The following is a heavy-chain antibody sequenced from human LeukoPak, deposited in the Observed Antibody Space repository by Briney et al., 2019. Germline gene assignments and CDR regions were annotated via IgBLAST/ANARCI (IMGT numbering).Heavy chain of an antibody. CDR1: GDSISRSTYY. V-gene: IGHV4-39*02. CDR3: ARSSGTGTFSY. Sequence: SETLSLTCTVSGDSISRSTYYWAWIRQSPGKGLEWIGSVYYGRSPYFNPSLESRATISVDTSKNHFSLKMSSVTAADTAVYYCARSSGTGTFSYWGQGTLVTVSS. D-gene: IGHD6-25*01. J-gene: IGHJ4*02. CDR2: VYYGRSP.